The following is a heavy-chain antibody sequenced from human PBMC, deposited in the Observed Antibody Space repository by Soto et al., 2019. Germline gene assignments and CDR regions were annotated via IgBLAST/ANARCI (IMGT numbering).Heavy chain of an antibody. V-gene: IGHV4-31*03. CDR1: GGSISSGGYY. CDR3: ARTWGSTDYDFWSGYSYYYMDV. CDR2: IYYSGST. J-gene: IGHJ6*03. D-gene: IGHD3-3*01. Sequence: PSETLSLTCTVSGGSISSGGYYWSWIRQHPGKGLEWIGYIYYSGSTYYNPSLKSRVTISVDTSKNQFSLKLSSVTAADTAVYYCARTWGSTDYDFWSGYSYYYMDVWGKGTTVTVSS.